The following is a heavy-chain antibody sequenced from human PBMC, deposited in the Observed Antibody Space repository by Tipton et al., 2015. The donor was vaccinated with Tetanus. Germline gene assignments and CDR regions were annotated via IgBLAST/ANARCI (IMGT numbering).Heavy chain of an antibody. CDR1: GGSISSGSYF. D-gene: IGHD2-21*02. CDR2: IFYSGTT. J-gene: IGHJ5*02. V-gene: IGHV4-39*01. Sequence: GLVKPSETLSLTCTVSGGSISSGSYFWGWIRQPPGKGLEWIGSIFYSGTTYYNPSLTSRVTMSIDTSKNHFSLNLKYVTAADTAVYYCARRNYYYDGDTTPAGWFDPWGQGTLVTVSS. CDR3: ARRNYYYDGDTTPAGWFDP.